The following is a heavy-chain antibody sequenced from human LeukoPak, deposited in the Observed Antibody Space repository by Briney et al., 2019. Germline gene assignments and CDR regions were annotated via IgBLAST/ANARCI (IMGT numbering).Heavy chain of an antibody. CDR2: IYYSGST. CDR3: ARALGPYGSGSSYYFDY. D-gene: IGHD3-10*01. CDR1: GGSITSYY. Sequence: SGTLSLTCTVSGGSITSYYWSWIRQPPGEGLEWIAYIYYSGSTKYNPSLKSRVTMSVDTSKNQFSLKVHSATAADTAVYYCARALGPYGSGSSYYFDYWGQGTLLTVSS. V-gene: IGHV4-59*01. J-gene: IGHJ4*02.